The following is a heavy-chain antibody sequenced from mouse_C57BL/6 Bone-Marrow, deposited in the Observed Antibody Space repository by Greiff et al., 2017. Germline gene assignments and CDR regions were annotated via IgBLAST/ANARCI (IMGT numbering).Heavy chain of an antibody. V-gene: IGHV1-26*01. CDR2: INPNNGGT. CDR3: AIYYYGSSYPFAY. D-gene: IGHD1-1*01. J-gene: IGHJ3*01. Sequence: VQLQQSGPELVKPGASVKISCKASGYTFTDYYMNWVKQSHGKSLEWIGDINPNNGGTSYNQKFKGKATLTVDKSSSTAYMELRSLTSEDSAVYYCAIYYYGSSYPFAYWGRGTLVTVSA. CDR1: GYTFTDYY.